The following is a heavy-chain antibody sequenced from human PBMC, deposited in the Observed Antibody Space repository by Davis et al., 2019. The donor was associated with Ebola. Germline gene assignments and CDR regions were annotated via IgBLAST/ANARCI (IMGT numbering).Heavy chain of an antibody. CDR3: ARVRYFDLNWFDP. D-gene: IGHD3-3*01. CDR1: GGSISSYY. Sequence: MPSETLSLTCTVSGGSISSYYWSWIRQPPGKGLEWIGYVHYTGSTNYNPSLKSRVTISVDTSKNQFSLKLTSVTAADTAVYYCARVRYFDLNWFDPWGQGTLVTVSS. CDR2: VHYTGST. J-gene: IGHJ5*02. V-gene: IGHV4-59*08.